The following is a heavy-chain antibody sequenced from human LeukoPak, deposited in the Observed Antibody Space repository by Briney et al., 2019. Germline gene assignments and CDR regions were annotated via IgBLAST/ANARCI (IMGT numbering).Heavy chain of an antibody. CDR2: ISSSSSYI. J-gene: IGHJ4*02. CDR1: GFTFSSYS. D-gene: IGHD6-6*01. V-gene: IGHV3-21*01. CDR3: ARDLSIAARIPFDY. Sequence: GGSLRLSCAASGFTFSSYSINWVRQAPGKGLEWVSSISSSSSYIYYADSVKGRFTISRDNAKNSLYLQMNSLRAEDTAVYYCARDLSIAARIPFDYWGQGTLVTVSS.